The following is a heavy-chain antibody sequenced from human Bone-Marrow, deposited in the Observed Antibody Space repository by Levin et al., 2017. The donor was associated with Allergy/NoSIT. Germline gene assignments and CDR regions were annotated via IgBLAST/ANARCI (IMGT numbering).Heavy chain of an antibody. Sequence: SGPTLVKPTQTLTLTCTFSGFSLSTSGMRVSWIRQPPGKALEWLARIDWDDDKFYSTSLKTRLTISKDTSKNQVVLTMTNMDPVDTATYYCARTRIMITFGGVIVNAFDIWGQGTMVTVSS. CDR3: ARTRIMITFGGVIVNAFDI. CDR2: IDWDDDK. V-gene: IGHV2-70*04. J-gene: IGHJ3*02. CDR1: GFSLSTSGMR. D-gene: IGHD3-16*02.